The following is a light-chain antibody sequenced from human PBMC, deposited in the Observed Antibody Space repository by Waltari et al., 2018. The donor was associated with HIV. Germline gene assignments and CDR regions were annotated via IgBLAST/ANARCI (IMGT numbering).Light chain of an antibody. CDR3: ALYMGSGVWV. CDR2: NTD. J-gene: IGLJ3*02. Sequence: QPVVTQEPSFSVSPGATVTPTCGLRPGSVSTTYYPSWSQQTPGQTPRTLIYNTDTRSSGVPDRFSGSIVGDKAVLTIAGAQADDECDYYCALYMGSGVWVFGGGTTLTVL. V-gene: IGLV8-61*01. CDR1: PGSVSTTYY.